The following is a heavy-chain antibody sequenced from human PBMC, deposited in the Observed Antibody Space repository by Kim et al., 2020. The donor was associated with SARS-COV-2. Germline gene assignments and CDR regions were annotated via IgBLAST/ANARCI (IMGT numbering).Heavy chain of an antibody. D-gene: IGHD3-3*01. J-gene: IGHJ4*02. CDR1: GFTFSGSA. Sequence: GGYLRLSCAASGFTFSGSAMHWVRQASGKGLEWVGRIRSKANSYATAYAASVKGRFTISRDDSKNTAYLQMNSLKTEDTAVYYCTRLGSYDFWSGYYNFDYWGQGTLVTVSS. CDR3: TRLGSYDFWSGYYNFDY. V-gene: IGHV3-73*01. CDR2: IRSKANSYAT.